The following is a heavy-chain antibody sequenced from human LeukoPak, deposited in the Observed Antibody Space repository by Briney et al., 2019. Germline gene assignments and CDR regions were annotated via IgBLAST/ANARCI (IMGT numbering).Heavy chain of an antibody. CDR3: AGATSPDYYYYYMGV. Sequence: GGSLRLSCAASGFAFSDYGMSWVRQAPGKGLEWVSHINWNSDSMGYADSVKGRFTISRDNAKNSLYLQMNSLRAEDTALYYCAGATSPDYYYYYMGVWGKGNTVTVSS. J-gene: IGHJ6*03. CDR2: INWNSDSM. D-gene: IGHD5-12*01. CDR1: GFAFSDYG. V-gene: IGHV3-20*04.